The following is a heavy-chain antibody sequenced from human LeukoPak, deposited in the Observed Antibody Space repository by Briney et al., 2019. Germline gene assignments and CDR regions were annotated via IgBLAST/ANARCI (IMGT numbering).Heavy chain of an antibody. CDR3: VKDSSSGSYFDY. V-gene: IGHV3-64D*06. CDR2: ISSNGGSI. CDR1: GFTFSSYG. Sequence: GGSLRLSCAASGFTFSSYGMHWVRQAPGKGLEYVSAISSNGGSIYYADSVKGRFTISRDNSRNTLHLQMSSLRVEDTAVYYCVKDSSSGSYFDYWGQGTLVTVSS. J-gene: IGHJ4*02. D-gene: IGHD3-10*01.